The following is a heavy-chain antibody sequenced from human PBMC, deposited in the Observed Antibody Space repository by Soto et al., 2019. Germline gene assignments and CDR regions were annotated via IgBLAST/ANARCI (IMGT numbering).Heavy chain of an antibody. CDR2: ISGISGTT. J-gene: IGHJ4*02. D-gene: IGHD5-18*01. CDR3: ARGGTRGYSFGLGY. V-gene: IGHV3-23*01. Sequence: EVQLLESGGGLVQPGGSLRLSCAASGFIFTNNPMLWVRQAPGKGLEWVSSISGISGTTYYADSVKGRFTISRDISKSTVYLEMNNLRGEDRAVYYCARGGTRGYSFGLGYWGQGTLVTVSS. CDR1: GFIFTNNP.